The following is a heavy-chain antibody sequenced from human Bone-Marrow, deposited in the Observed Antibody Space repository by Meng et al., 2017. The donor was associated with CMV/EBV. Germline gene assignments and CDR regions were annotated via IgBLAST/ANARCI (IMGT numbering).Heavy chain of an antibody. V-gene: IGHV3-20*04. CDR1: GFSFGDYA. Sequence: GGSLRLSCAASGFSFGDYAMSWVRQAPGKGLQWVSGIDWNGGNTGYAGSVKGRFTISRDNAKNSLVLQMNSLRAEDTAFYYCARVDNAYYYYGVDVWGQGTTVTVSS. J-gene: IGHJ6*02. D-gene: IGHD1-1*01. CDR2: IDWNGGNT. CDR3: ARVDNAYYYYGVDV.